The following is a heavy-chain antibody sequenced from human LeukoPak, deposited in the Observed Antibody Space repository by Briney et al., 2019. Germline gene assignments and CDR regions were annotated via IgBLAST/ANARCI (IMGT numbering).Heavy chain of an antibody. J-gene: IGHJ4*02. V-gene: IGHV4-59*01. CDR3: ARAGDYDFWTEQH. CDR2: IYYNGDT. CDR1: GGSINAYY. D-gene: IGHD3/OR15-3a*01. Sequence: SETLSLTCTVSGGSINAYYWSWIRQPPGKGLEWIGYIYYNGDTNCNPSLKSRVTISVDTSKSQFSLKLTSVTTADTAVYYCARAGDYDFWTEQHWDQGTLVTVSS.